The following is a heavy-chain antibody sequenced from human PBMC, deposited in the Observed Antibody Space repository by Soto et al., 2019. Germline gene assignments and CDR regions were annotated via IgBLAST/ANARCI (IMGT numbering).Heavy chain of an antibody. CDR3: VSAITGTTTWFDP. CDR1: GFTISDHY. J-gene: IGHJ5*02. V-gene: IGHV3-72*01. CDR2: SRDKAHSYTT. Sequence: EVQLVESGGDLVQPGGSLRLSCTATGFTISDHYIDWVRQAPGKGLEWVGRSRDKAHSYTTGYAASVKGSFTISRDDSKNSVYLQMNSLKTDDTAVYYCVSAITGTTTWFDPWGQGTLVTVSS. D-gene: IGHD1-7*01.